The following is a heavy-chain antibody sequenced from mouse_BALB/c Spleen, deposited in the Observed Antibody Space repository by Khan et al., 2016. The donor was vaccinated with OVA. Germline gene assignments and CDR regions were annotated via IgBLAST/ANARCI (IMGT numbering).Heavy chain of an antibody. CDR3: ARNVYGYDPWVAY. CDR2: IYWDDEK. CDR1: GFSLSTSGMG. D-gene: IGHD2-2*01. J-gene: IGHJ3*01. Sequence: QVQLKESGPGILQPSQTLSLTCSFSGFSLSTSGMGVSWIRQPSGKGLEWLAHIYWDDEKRYNPSLKSRLTISKDTSRNQVFLKITSVATADTATYDGARNVYGYDPWVAYWGQGTLVPGSA. V-gene: IGHV8-12*01.